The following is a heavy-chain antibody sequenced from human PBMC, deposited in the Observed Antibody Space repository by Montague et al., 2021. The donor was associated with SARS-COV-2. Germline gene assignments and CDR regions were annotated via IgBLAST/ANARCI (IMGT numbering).Heavy chain of an antibody. CDR1: GFTFSSYE. D-gene: IGHD1-26*01. Sequence: SLRLSCAASGFTFSSYEMTWVRQAPGKGLEWVSYISSSGTTIYYADSMKGRFTISRDNVKDSLHLQINSLRAEDTAVYYCVRVGVGSTNYFDYWGHGTLVTVSS. CDR2: ISSSGTTI. J-gene: IGHJ4*01. V-gene: IGHV3-48*03. CDR3: VRVGVGSTNYFDY.